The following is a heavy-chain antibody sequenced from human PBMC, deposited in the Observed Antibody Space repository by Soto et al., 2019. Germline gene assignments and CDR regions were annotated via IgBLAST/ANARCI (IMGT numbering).Heavy chain of an antibody. V-gene: IGHV3-23*01. CDR3: APMEGYDTLDY. D-gene: IGHD5-12*01. CDR1: VFTFISYA. J-gene: IGHJ4*02. CDR2: ISGSGGST. Sequence: AGWSLRLSCASSVFTFISYAMSWVRQAPGKGLEWVSAISGSGGSTYYADSVKGRFTISRDNSKNTLYLQMNSLRAEDTAVYYCAPMEGYDTLDYWGQGTLVTVSS.